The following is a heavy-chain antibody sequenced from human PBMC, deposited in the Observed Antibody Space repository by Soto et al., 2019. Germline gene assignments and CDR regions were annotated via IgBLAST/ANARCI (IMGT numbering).Heavy chain of an antibody. J-gene: IGHJ1*01. V-gene: IGHV3-23*01. CDR1: GFTFSSYA. Sequence: QPGGSLRLSWAASGFTFSSYAMCWVRQAPGKGLEWVSAISGSGGSPYYADSVKGRFTISRDNSKNTLYLQMNSLRAEDTAVYYCAKLAYCGGDCLSAEYFQHWGQGTLVTVSS. D-gene: IGHD2-21*02. CDR3: AKLAYCGGDCLSAEYFQH. CDR2: ISGSGGSP.